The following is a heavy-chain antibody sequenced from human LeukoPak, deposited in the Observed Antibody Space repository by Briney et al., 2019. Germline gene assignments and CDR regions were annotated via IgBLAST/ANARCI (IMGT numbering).Heavy chain of an antibody. CDR1: GGSISSYC. J-gene: IGHJ4*02. CDR3: ATQGYRSGSVNSDS. CDR2: IDTSGST. Sequence: PSETLSLTCTVSGGSISSYCWSWIRQPAGQGLESIGRIDTSGSTNYNPSLKSRVTMSVDTSKNQFSLKLRSVTAAHPAVYYCATQGYRSGSVNSDSWVQGTLVTVSS. D-gene: IGHD6-19*01. V-gene: IGHV4-4*07.